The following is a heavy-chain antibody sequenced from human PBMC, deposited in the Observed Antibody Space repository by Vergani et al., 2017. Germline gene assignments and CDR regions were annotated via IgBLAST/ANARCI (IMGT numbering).Heavy chain of an antibody. CDR2: VYWNDDE. CDR3: VHRLGYFDWDGAFDV. V-gene: IGHV2-5*01. Sequence: QITLRESGPTLVKPTQTLTLTCTFSGFSLTTGGEGVGWIRQPPGRALEWLAFVYWNDDERYSPSLKSRVTITKDTSKNEVILTMATMDPVDTATYYCVHRLGYFDWDGAFDVWGPRTMVTVSS. CDR1: GFSLTTGGEG. D-gene: IGHD3-9*01. J-gene: IGHJ3*01.